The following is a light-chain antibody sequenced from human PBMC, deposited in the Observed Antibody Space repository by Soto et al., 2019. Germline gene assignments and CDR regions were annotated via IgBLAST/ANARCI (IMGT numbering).Light chain of an antibody. CDR2: GAS. Sequence: EIVLTQSPGTLSLSPEERATLSCRATHAVTNNFLAWYQQKPRQAPRLVIYGASSRPAGIPDRFSGSGAGTDFALSISRLEPEDFAVYFCQQYGTSPGTFGQGTKLEIK. J-gene: IGKJ2*01. V-gene: IGKV3-20*01. CDR1: HAVTNNF. CDR3: QQYGTSPGT.